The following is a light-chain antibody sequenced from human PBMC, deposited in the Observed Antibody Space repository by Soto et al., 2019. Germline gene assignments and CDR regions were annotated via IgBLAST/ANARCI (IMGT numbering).Light chain of an antibody. V-gene: IGLV2-14*01. Sequence: QSALTQPASVSGPPGQSITISCTGTSGDVGGYGSVSWYQQHPGKAPKLMIYEVSNRPSGVSNRFSGSKSGNTASLTISGLQAEDDADYYCSSYTSSGTYVFGTGTKLTVL. CDR3: SSYTSSGTYV. J-gene: IGLJ1*01. CDR2: EVS. CDR1: SGDVGGYGS.